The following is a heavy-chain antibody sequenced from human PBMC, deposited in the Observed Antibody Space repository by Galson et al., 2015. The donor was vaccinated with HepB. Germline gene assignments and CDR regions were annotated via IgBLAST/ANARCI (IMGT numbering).Heavy chain of an antibody. CDR2: IYYSGST. CDR1: GGSISSSSYY. Sequence: SETLSLTCTVSGGSISSSSYYWGWIRQPPGKGLEWIGSIYYSGSTYYNPSLKSRVTISVDTSKNQFSLKLSSVTAADTAVYYCARDHVVVRGVIIRRDAFDIWGQGTMVTVSS. V-gene: IGHV4-39*07. J-gene: IGHJ3*02. D-gene: IGHD3-10*01. CDR3: ARDHVVVRGVIIRRDAFDI.